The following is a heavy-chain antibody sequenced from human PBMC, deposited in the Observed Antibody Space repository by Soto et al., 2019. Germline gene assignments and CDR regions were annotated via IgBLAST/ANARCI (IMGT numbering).Heavy chain of an antibody. D-gene: IGHD6-13*01. J-gene: IGHJ4*02. CDR2: IIPVFGTP. CDR3: ARGGALSTSWYWGDGLDS. V-gene: IGHV1-69*06. Sequence: SVKVSCKASGYSFSSHAITWVRQAPGQGLEWMGGIIPVFGTPSYAQKFQGRVTISADKPTNTSYLELRSLRSEDTAVYYCARGGALSTSWYWGDGLDSWGQGTQVTVSS. CDR1: GYSFSSHA.